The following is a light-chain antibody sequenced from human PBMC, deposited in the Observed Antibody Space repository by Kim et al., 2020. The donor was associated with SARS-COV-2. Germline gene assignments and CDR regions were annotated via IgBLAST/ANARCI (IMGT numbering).Light chain of an antibody. CDR3: QQYDSNRT. Sequence: IQMTQSPSTLSASVGDRVTITCRASQSISNWLAWYQPKPGKAPKLLIYKASSLESGVPSRFSGSGSGTEFTLTISSLQPDDFATYYCQQYDSNRTFGQGTKVEIK. J-gene: IGKJ1*01. V-gene: IGKV1-5*03. CDR2: KAS. CDR1: QSISNW.